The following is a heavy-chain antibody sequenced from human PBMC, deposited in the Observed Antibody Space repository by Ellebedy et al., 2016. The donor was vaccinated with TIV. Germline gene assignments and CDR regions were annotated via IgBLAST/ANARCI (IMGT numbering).Heavy chain of an antibody. J-gene: IGHJ4*02. CDR1: GFTFSSYA. Sequence: PGGSLRLSCVASGFTFSSYAMCWVRQAPGKGLEWVSTISDSGGNTYFPDSVKGRFTISRDNSRNTVYLQLNNLRAEDTAVYYCARDSGSRRRWDNDYWGQGTLVTVSS. V-gene: IGHV3-23*01. CDR3: ARDSGSRRRWDNDY. D-gene: IGHD3-10*01. CDR2: ISDSGGNT.